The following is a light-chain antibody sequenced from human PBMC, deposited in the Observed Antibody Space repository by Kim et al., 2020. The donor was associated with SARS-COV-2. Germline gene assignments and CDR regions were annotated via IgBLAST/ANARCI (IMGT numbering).Light chain of an antibody. CDR3: AAWDDSLNGVV. CDR2: STT. Sequence: QSVLAQPPSASATPGQRVTISCSGSDTDIGGSSVNWYQHLPGTAPKLLIYSTTQRPSGVPDRFSGSKSGTSASLAISGLQSEDEADYYCAAWDDSLNGVVFGGGTQLTVL. V-gene: IGLV1-44*01. CDR1: DTDIGGSS. J-gene: IGLJ2*01.